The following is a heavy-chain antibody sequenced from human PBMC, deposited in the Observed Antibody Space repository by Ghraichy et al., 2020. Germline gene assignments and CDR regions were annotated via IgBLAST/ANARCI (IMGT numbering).Heavy chain of an antibody. CDR3: ARDLYIVVVTAIPANYYYYGMDV. J-gene: IGHJ6*02. Sequence: LSLTCAASGFTFSSYAMHWVRQAPGKGLEWVAVISYDGSNKYYVDSVKGRFTISRDNSKNTLYLQMNSLRAEDTAVYYCARDLYIVVVTAIPANYYYYGMDVWGQGTTVTVSS. CDR1: GFTFSSYA. D-gene: IGHD2-21*02. CDR2: ISYDGSNK. V-gene: IGHV3-30*04.